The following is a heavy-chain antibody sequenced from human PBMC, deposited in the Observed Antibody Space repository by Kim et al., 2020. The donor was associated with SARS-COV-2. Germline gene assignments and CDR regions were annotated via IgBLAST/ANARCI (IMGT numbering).Heavy chain of an antibody. V-gene: IGHV1-58*01. J-gene: IGHJ4*02. CDR2: IVVGSGNT. CDR3: AAEGEAAAGTIDFDY. CDR1: GFTFTSSA. Sequence: SVKVSCKASGFTFTSSAVQWVRQARGQRLEWIGWIVVGSGNTNYAQKFQERVTITRDMSTSTAYMELSSLRSEDTAVYYCAAEGEAAAGTIDFDYWGQGTLVTVSS. D-gene: IGHD6-13*01.